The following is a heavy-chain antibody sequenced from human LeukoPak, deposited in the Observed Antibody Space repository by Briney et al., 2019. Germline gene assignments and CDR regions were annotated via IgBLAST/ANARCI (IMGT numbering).Heavy chain of an antibody. V-gene: IGHV3-53*01. CDR1: GFTVSSNY. J-gene: IGHJ6*03. CDR3: ARGGQYYYYYMDV. CDR2: LYSGGDT. D-gene: IGHD4-11*01. Sequence: GGSLRLSCAASGFTVSSNYMSWVRQAPGKGLEWVSILYSGGDTYYADSVKGRFIISRDNSKNTLYLQMNNLRAEDTAMYYCARGGQYYYYYMDVWGKGTTVTISS.